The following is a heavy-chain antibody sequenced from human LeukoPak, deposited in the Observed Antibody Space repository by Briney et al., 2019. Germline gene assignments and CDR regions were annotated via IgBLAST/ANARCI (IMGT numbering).Heavy chain of an antibody. V-gene: IGHV4-59*01. CDR1: GGSISSYY. CDR3: ARSSSSRYPYFDY. J-gene: IGHJ4*02. CDR2: IYYSGST. D-gene: IGHD6-13*01. Sequence: PSETLSLTCTVSGGSISSYYWSWTRQPPGKGLEWIGYIYYSGSTNYNPSLKSRVTISVDTSKNQFSLKLSSVTAADTAVYYCARSSSSRYPYFDYWGQGTLVTVSS.